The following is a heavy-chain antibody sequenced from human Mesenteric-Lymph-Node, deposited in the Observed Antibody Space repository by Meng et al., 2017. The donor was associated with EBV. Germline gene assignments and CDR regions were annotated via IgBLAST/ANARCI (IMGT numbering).Heavy chain of an antibody. CDR1: GYTVIKYG. CDR3: ARHFYEGRGLGWFDA. CDR2: VNSYSADT. D-gene: IGHD2/OR15-2a*01. J-gene: IGHJ5*02. Sequence: QVQLVKAGTEVKEPGASDKASCKASGYTVIKYGITWVRQAPGQGLEWMGWVNSYSADTNYAQNFQGRVTMTTVTSTNTAYMELRSLRSDYTAVYYCARHFYEGRGLGWFDAWGQGTLVTVSS. V-gene: IGHV1-18*01.